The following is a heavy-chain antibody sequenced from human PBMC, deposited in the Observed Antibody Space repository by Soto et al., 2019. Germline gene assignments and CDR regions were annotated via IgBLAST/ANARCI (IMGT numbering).Heavy chain of an antibody. CDR1: GFTFSAYA. CDR2: ITGIGSTT. Sequence: EVQLLESGGGLVPPGGSLRLSCAASGFTFSAYAMSWVRQAPGKGLEWVSAITGIGSTTYYADSVKGRFTISRDNSKNPLFLQMNSLRAEDTSIYYCARNRDTGVAGTSCWFCSWGQGTLVTVSS. J-gene: IGHJ5*01. V-gene: IGHV3-23*01. D-gene: IGHD6-19*01. CDR3: ARNRDTGVAGTSCWFCS.